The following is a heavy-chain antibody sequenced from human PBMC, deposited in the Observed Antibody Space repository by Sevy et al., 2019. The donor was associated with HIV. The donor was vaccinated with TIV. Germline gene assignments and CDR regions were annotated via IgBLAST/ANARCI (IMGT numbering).Heavy chain of an antibody. CDR1: GFTFGDYA. Sequence: GGSLRLSCTTSGFTFGDYAMSWVRQAPGKGLEWVGFIRDKAYGGTTKYAASVKDRFIISRDDSKSIAYLQMNSLKTEDTAVYYCTPDADYFDYWGQEPWSPSPQ. V-gene: IGHV3-49*04. CDR3: TPDADYFDY. J-gene: IGHJ4*01. CDR2: IRDKAYGGTT. D-gene: IGHD2-2*01.